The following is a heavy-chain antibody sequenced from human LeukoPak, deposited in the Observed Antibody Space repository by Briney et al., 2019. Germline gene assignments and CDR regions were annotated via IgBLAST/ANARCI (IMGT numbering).Heavy chain of an antibody. V-gene: IGHV3-64*01. CDR3: AKGTGYRGYGMDV. J-gene: IGHJ6*02. CDR2: ISSNGGST. D-gene: IGHD2-15*01. Sequence: GGSLRLSCAASGFTFSSYAMHWVRQAPGKGLEYVSAISSNGGSTYYANSVKGRFTISRDNSKNTLYLQMNSLRAEDTAVYYCAKGTGYRGYGMDVWGQGTTVTVSS. CDR1: GFTFSSYA.